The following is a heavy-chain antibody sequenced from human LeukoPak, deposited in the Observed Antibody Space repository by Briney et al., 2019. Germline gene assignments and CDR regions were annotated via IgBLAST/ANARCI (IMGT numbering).Heavy chain of an antibody. Sequence: PGGSLRLSCAASGFTFSIYTMHWVRQAPGKGLEWVAVISYDGSNKYYADSEKGRFTISRDNSKNTLYLQMNSLRAEDTAVYYCARGDSSGYYLSFFDSWGQGTLVTVSS. J-gene: IGHJ4*02. CDR2: ISYDGSNK. D-gene: IGHD3-22*01. CDR3: ARGDSSGYYLSFFDS. V-gene: IGHV3-30-3*01. CDR1: GFTFSIYT.